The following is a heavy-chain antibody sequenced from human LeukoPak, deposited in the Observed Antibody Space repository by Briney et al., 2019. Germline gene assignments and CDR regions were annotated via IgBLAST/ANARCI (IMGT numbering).Heavy chain of an antibody. Sequence: GGSLRLSCAASGFTFSSYAMNWVRQAPGKGLEWVSAISGSGSTTYYADSVKGRYTISRDNAKNSLYLQMDSLRAEDTAVYYCARDPYSGGYGAYYYYYMDVWGKGTTVTISS. J-gene: IGHJ6*03. V-gene: IGHV3-23*01. CDR3: ARDPYSGGYGAYYYYYMDV. CDR1: GFTFSSYA. CDR2: ISGSGSTT. D-gene: IGHD1-26*01.